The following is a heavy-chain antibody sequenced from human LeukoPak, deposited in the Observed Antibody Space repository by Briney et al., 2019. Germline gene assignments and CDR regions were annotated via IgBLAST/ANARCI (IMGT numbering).Heavy chain of an antibody. CDR3: ATLTATVTYTHDY. J-gene: IGHJ4*02. CDR1: GFTFSSYS. Sequence: PGGSLRLSCAASGFTFSSYSMNWVRQAPGKGLEWVSSISSSSSYIYYADSVKGRFTISRDNAKNSLCLQMNSLRAEDTAVYYCATLTATVTYTHDYWGQGTLVTVSS. CDR2: ISSSSSYI. D-gene: IGHD5-18*01. V-gene: IGHV3-21*01.